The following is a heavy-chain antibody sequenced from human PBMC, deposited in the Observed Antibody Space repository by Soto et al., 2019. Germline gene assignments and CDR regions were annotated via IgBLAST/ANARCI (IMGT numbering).Heavy chain of an antibody. CDR1: GDSISGQNW. CDR2: IYHSGRT. Sequence: SETLSLTCTVSGDSISGQNWWNWVRQPPGAGLEWIGEIYHSGRTNYNPSLTSRVTISVDKSKNQFSLNLNSVTAADTAVYYCARGFYGSGRIDYWGQGTLVT. D-gene: IGHD3-10*01. CDR3: ARGFYGSGRIDY. J-gene: IGHJ4*02. V-gene: IGHV4-4*02.